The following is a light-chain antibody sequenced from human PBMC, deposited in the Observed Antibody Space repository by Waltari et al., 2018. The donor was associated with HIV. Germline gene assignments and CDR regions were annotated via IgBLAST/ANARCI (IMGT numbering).Light chain of an antibody. CDR2: LGS. CDR3: MQGLPVRPT. Sequence: DIVLTQSPLSLPVTPGEPASIFCRSSHNLLHSDGNNYLDWYVQKPGQSPDLVIYLGSTRDSGVPDRFSGSGSGTNFGLTISSVEAEDVAIYYCMQGLPVRPTFGGGTRVEIK. V-gene: IGKV2-28*01. J-gene: IGKJ4*01. CDR1: HNLLHSDGNNY.